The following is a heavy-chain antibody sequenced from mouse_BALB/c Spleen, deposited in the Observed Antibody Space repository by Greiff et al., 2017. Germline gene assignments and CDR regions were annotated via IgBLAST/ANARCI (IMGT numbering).Heavy chain of an antibody. CDR2: INPGSGGT. CDR3: ARYRYEDYYAMDY. CDR1: GYAFTNYL. V-gene: IGHV1-54*03. Sequence: QVQLKQSGAELVRPGTSVKVSCKASGYAFTNYLIEWVKQRPGQGLEWIGVINPGSGGTNYNEKFKGKATLTADKSSSTAYMQLSSLTSDDSAVYFCARYRYEDYYAMDYWGQGTSVTVSS. D-gene: IGHD2-14*01. J-gene: IGHJ4*01.